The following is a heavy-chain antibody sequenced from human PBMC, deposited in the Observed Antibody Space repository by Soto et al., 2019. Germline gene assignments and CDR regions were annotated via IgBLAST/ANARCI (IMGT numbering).Heavy chain of an antibody. Sequence: XDSLKVSWKCSGNSFTSYGIALVLQMPGKGLEWMGVIYPYDSDTRYSPPFQGQVTISADRSTTTAYLQWSSLKASDTAVYYCARQRSSSSHGEQGPYYSYYGMDAWGQGTTVTVSS. CDR2: IYPYDSDT. V-gene: IGHV5-51*01. J-gene: IGHJ6*02. D-gene: IGHD2-2*01. CDR3: ARQRSSSSHGEQGPYYSYYGMDA. CDR1: GNSFTSYG.